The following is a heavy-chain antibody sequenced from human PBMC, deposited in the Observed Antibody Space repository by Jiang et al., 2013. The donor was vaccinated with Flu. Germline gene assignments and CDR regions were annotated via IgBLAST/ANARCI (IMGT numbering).Heavy chain of an antibody. J-gene: IGHJ4*02. Sequence: PGKGLEWVAVISYDGSNKYYADSVKGRFTISRDNSKNTLYLQMNSLRAEDTAEYYCAKGIAAAGPYYFDYWGQGTLVTVSS. CDR2: ISYDGSNK. V-gene: IGHV3-30*18. CDR3: AKGIAAAGPYYFDY. D-gene: IGHD6-13*01.